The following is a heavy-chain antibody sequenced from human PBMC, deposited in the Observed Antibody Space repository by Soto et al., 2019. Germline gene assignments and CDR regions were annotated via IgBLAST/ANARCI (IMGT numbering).Heavy chain of an antibody. CDR3: ESYAIFGVVIGAFDI. J-gene: IGHJ3*02. CDR2: IYYSGST. D-gene: IGHD3-3*01. Sequence: QLQLQESGPGLVKPSETLSLTCTVSGGSISSSSYYWGWIRQPPGKGLEWIGSIYYSGSTYYNPSLKSRVTIPVDQAKNQFSPKLRSVTAAHTAVYYCESYAIFGVVIGAFDIWGQGTMVTVSS. CDR1: GGSISSSSYY. V-gene: IGHV4-39*01.